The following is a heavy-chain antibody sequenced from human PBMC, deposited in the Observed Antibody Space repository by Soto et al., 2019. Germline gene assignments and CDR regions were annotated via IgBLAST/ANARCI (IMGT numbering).Heavy chain of an antibody. J-gene: IGHJ4*02. CDR3: ARDLKCWEDCFDY. CDR1: GFTFSSYA. V-gene: IGHV3-30-3*01. D-gene: IGHD1-26*01. Sequence: QVQLVESGGGVVQPGRSLRLSCAASGFTFSSYAMHWVRQAPGKGLEWVAVISYDGSNKYYADSVKGRFTISRDNSKNTLYLQMNSLRAEDTAVYYCARDLKCWEDCFDYWGQGTLVTVSS. CDR2: ISYDGSNK.